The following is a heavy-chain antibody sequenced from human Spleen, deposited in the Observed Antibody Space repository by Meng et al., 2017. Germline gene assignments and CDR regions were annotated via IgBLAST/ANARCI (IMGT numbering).Heavy chain of an antibody. D-gene: IGHD3-16*01. J-gene: IGHJ4*02. Sequence: SVKVSCKASGRSFNDYAVSWVRQAPGHGLEWMGGYIYVYDIANYAQKFQGRVTITTDESSSTAYMELGSLRSEDTAVYYCVTSDRSIVRLGGLSLPQYHFFDSWGQGTPVTVSS. CDR1: GRSFNDYA. CDR2: YIYVYDIA. V-gene: IGHV1-69*05. CDR3: VTSDRSIVRLGGLSLPQYHFFDS.